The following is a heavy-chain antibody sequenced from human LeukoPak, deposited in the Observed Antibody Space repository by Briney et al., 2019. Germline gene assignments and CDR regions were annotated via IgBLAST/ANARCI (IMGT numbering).Heavy chain of an antibody. CDR2: MYYSGST. CDR1: GVSISSGDYS. J-gene: IGHJ5*02. D-gene: IGHD3-22*01. Sequence: KPSQTLSLTCTVSGVSISSGDYSWSWIRQPPGKGQDWIAYMYYSGSTYYNPSLKNRVTMSADTSKNQLSLKLSSVTAADTAVYYCARPYYYDSRIDPWGQGILVTVSS. CDR3: ARPYYYDSRIDP. V-gene: IGHV4-30-4*01.